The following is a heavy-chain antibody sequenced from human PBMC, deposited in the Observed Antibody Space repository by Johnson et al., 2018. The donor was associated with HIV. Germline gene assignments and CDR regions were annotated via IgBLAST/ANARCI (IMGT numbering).Heavy chain of an antibody. CDR3: AISGTGPDAFDI. V-gene: IGHV3-30*07. J-gene: IGHJ3*02. Sequence: YYADSRKGRFTISRDNSKNSLYLQMNSLRAEDTAVYYCAISGTGPDAFDIWGQGTMVTVSS.